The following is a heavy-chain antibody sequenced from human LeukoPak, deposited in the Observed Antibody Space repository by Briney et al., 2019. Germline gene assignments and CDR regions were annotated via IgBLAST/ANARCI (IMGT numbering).Heavy chain of an antibody. Sequence: PGGSLRLSCAGSGFTFRNYGMHWVRQAPGKGLEWVAVTSYDGSNKYYADSVEGRFIISRDNSKNTLYLQMNSLRAEDTAVYYCAKYVSAKGPPYALGVWGQGTTVTVSS. CDR2: TSYDGSNK. CDR1: GFTFRNYG. D-gene: IGHD2/OR15-2a*01. V-gene: IGHV3-30*18. J-gene: IGHJ6*02. CDR3: AKYVSAKGPPYALGV.